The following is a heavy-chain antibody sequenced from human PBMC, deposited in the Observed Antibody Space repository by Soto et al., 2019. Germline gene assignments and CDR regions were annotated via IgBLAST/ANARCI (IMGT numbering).Heavy chain of an antibody. V-gene: IGHV4-34*01. J-gene: IGHJ6*03. CDR1: GGSFSGYY. D-gene: IGHD2-2*01. CDR2: INHSGST. Sequence: QVQLQQWGAGLLKPSETLSLTCAVYGGSFSGYYWSWIRQPPGKGLEWIGEINHSGSTNYNPPLKSRVTISVDTSKNQFSLKLSSVTAADTAVYYCARGPGVPAAPPYYYYYMDVWGKGTTVTVSS. CDR3: ARGPGVPAAPPYYYYYMDV.